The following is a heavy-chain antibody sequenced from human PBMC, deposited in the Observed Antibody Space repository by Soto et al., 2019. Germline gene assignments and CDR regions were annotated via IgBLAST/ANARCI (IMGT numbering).Heavy chain of an antibody. CDR2: IYYSGLA. CDR3: VAVFSRDWFDF. D-gene: IGHD2-2*01. V-gene: IGHV4-30-4*01. J-gene: IGHJ5*01. CDR1: GDTMSSGEHY. Sequence: QVHLLEAGPGLVEPSQTLSLSCSVSGDTMSSGEHYWSWIRQPPGGGLEWIGQIYYSGLALYNPSLKSRVTLSIDRSNDRFFLQLKSVTPADTAMYFCVAVFSRDWFDFWGQGLRVSVSS.